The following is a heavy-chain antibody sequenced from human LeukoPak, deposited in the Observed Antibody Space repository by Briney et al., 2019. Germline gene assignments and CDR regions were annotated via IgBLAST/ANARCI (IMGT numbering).Heavy chain of an antibody. CDR3: AKDYYDSSSPPAGFDP. Sequence: GRSLRLSCAASGFTFSSYGMHWVRQAPGKGLEWVAVIWYDGSNKYYADSVKGRFTISRDNSKNTLYLQMNRLRAEDTAVYYCAKDYYDSSSPPAGFDPWGQGTLVTVSS. CDR1: GFTFSSYG. V-gene: IGHV3-33*06. D-gene: IGHD3-22*01. J-gene: IGHJ5*02. CDR2: IWYDGSNK.